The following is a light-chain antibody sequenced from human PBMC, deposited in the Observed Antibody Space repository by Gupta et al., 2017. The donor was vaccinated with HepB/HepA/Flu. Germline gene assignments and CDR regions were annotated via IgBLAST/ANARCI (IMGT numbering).Light chain of an antibody. CDR3: QAWDSSVVVV. Sequence: YKLSPPLSVSVSPGQTASIPCSGDNLEDKYVCWYQQKPGQTPAVVIYQDSKRPSGIPERFSGSNSGKTATLTITGTHATDEADYYCQAWDSSVVVVFGGGTKLTVL. J-gene: IGLJ2*01. CDR2: QDS. CDR1: NLEDKY. V-gene: IGLV3-1*01.